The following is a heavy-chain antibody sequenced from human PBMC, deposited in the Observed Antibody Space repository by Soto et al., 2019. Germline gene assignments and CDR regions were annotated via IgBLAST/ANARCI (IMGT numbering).Heavy chain of an antibody. D-gene: IGHD3-10*01. CDR3: AHSIALSFGVVGLHFDH. CDR1: GFSLSTNGVG. CDR2: IYWDDDK. J-gene: IGHJ4*02. Sequence: QITLKESGPTLVKPTQTLTLTCTFSGFSLSTNGVGLGWIRQPPGKALEWLALIYWDDDKWYSPSLQSRLTITKDTSKNQVVLTMTNMDPVDTATYYCAHSIALSFGVVGLHFDHWGQGMLVIVSS. V-gene: IGHV2-5*02.